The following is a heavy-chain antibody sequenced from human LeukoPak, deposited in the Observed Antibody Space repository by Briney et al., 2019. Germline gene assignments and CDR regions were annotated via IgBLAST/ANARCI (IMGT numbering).Heavy chain of an antibody. CDR2: ILYDGNNK. CDR3: AKDHYDSGGTYTFDP. V-gene: IGHV3-30*18. Sequence: GRSLRLSCAASGFTFSNYGMHWVRQAPGKGLEWVAVILYDGNNKYYTDSVKGRFTISRDNSKNTLYLQTNSLRAEDTAVYYCAKDHYDSGGTYTFDPWGQGTLVTVSS. CDR1: GFTFSNYG. D-gene: IGHD3-22*01. J-gene: IGHJ5*02.